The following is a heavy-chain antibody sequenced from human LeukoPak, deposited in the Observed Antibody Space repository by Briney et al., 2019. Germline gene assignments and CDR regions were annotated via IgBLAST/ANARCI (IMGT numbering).Heavy chain of an antibody. CDR3: ARVSSGYYFDY. CDR2: ISYDGSNK. Sequence: GGSLRLSCAASGFTFSSYAMSWVRQAPGKGLEWVAVISYDGSNKYYADSVKGRFTISRDNSKNTLYLQMNSLRAEDTAVYYCARVSSGYYFDYWGQGTLVTVSS. J-gene: IGHJ4*02. CDR1: GFTFSSYA. V-gene: IGHV3-30-3*01. D-gene: IGHD5-12*01.